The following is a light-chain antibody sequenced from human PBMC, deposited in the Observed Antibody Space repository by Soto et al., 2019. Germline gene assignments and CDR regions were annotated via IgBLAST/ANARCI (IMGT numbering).Light chain of an antibody. V-gene: IGKV3-20*01. J-gene: IGKJ5*01. CDR2: DAS. CDR1: QSISTSS. CDR3: QQYGTSEII. Sequence: EIVMTQSPATLSVSPGERATLNCRASQSISTSSLAWYRQKPGQAPRLLIHDASHRATGVPDRYSASGSGTDFTLTISRLEPEDFAVFFCQQYGTSEIIFGQGTRLEIK.